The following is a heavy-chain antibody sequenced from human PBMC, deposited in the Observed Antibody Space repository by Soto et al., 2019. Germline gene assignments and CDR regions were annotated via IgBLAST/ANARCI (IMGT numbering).Heavy chain of an antibody. J-gene: IGHJ4*02. CDR1: GGSISSGGYS. D-gene: IGHD6-13*01. CDR3: ARVAAAGTKTYDY. CDR2: IYHSGST. V-gene: IGHV4-30-2*01. Sequence: PSETLSLTCAVSGGSISSGGYSWSWIRQPPGKGLEWIGYIYHSGSTYYNPSLKSRVTISVDRSKNQFSLKLSSVTAVDTAVYYCARVAAAGTKTYDYWGQGTLVTVSS.